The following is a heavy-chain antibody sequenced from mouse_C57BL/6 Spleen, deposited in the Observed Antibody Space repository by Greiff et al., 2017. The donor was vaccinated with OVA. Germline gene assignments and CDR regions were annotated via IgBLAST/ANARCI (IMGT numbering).Heavy chain of an antibody. CDR1: GYSITSGYY. D-gene: IGHD2-1*01. V-gene: IGHV3-6*01. CDR3: AREGGIYYGNPFDY. Sequence: DVQLQESGPGLVKPSQSLSLTCSVTGYSITSGYYWNWIRQFPGNKLEWMGYISYDGSNNYNPSLKNRISITRDTSKNQFFLKLNSVTTEDTATYYCAREGGIYYGNPFDYWGQGTTLTVSS. CDR2: ISYDGSN. J-gene: IGHJ2*01.